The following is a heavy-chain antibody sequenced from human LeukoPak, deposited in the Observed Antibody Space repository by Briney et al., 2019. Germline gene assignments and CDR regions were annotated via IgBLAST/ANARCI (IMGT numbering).Heavy chain of an antibody. D-gene: IGHD2-15*01. CDR2: IYSGGST. J-gene: IGHJ1*01. Sequence: GGSLTLSCALSGFSVSNNYMSWVRQAPGKGLEWVSVIYSGGSTFYADSVKGRFTISRDNSKNPLYLQMNSLRAEDSAVYYCASDSYSPEYFQHWGQGTLVTVSS. CDR3: ASDSYSPEYFQH. CDR1: GFSVSNNY. V-gene: IGHV3-66*01.